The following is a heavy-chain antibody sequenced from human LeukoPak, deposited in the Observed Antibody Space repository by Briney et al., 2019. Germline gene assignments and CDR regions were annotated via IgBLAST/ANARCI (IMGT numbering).Heavy chain of an antibody. CDR3: AREPLSYSSSWYSPHFDH. CDR1: GDSVSSNSAA. D-gene: IGHD6-13*01. V-gene: IGHV6-1*01. J-gene: IGHJ4*02. CDR2: TYYRSKWYN. Sequence: SQTLSLTCAISGDSVSSNSAAWNWIRRSPSRGLEWLGRTYYRSKWYNDYAVSVKSRITINPDTSKNQFSLQLDSVTPEDTAVYYCAREPLSYSSSWYSPHFDHWGQGTLVTVSS.